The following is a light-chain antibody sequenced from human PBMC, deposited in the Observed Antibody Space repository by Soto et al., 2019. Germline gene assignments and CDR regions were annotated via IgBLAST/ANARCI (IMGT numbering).Light chain of an antibody. Sequence: DIVMTQSPLSLPVTLGQPASISCRSSQSLVHGDGNTYLNWYLQRPGQSPRRLIYRVSNRDSGVPDRFSGSESGTDFTLKISRVEAEDVGVYYCMQGTYRRTFGQGAKVEI. V-gene: IGKV2-30*02. CDR2: RVS. CDR3: MQGTYRRT. J-gene: IGKJ1*01. CDR1: QSLVHGDGNTY.